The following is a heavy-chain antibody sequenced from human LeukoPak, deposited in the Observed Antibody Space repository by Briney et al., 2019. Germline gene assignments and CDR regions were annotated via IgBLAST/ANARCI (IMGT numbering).Heavy chain of an antibody. CDR1: GGSISSSLHY. D-gene: IGHD6-19*01. CDR3: ARYSGSYFDY. CDR2: ISESGTT. Sequence: PSETLSLTCSVSGGSISSSLHYWAWPRQPPGKGLEWLATISESGTTYYNPSLKSRATISVDTSKNQFSLNLGSVTAADTAVYYCARYSGSYFDYWGQGALVTVSS. V-gene: IGHV4-39*01. J-gene: IGHJ4*02.